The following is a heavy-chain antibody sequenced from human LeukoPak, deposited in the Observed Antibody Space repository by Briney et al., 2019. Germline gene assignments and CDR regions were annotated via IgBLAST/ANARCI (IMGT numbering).Heavy chain of an antibody. D-gene: IGHD3-22*01. CDR3: ARDPRSGYHDF. Sequence: ASVKVSCKASGYTFTSYAMHWVRQAPGQRLEWMGWINAGNGNTKYSQKFQGRVTITRDTSASTAYMELSSLRSEGTAVYYCARDPRSGYHDFWGQGTLVTVSS. CDR2: INAGNGNT. V-gene: IGHV1-3*01. CDR1: GYTFTSYA. J-gene: IGHJ4*02.